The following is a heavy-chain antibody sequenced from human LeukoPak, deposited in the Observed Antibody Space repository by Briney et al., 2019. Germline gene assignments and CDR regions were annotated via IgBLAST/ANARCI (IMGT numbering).Heavy chain of an antibody. CDR2: ISYDGSNK. J-gene: IGHJ5*02. CDR1: GFTFSSYA. D-gene: IGHD4-17*01. Sequence: GRSLRLSCAASGFTFSSYAMHWVRQAPGKGLEWVAVISYDGSNKYYADSVKGRFTISRDNSKNTLYLQMNSLRAEDTAVYYCASRLRIKLSWGQGTLVTVSS. CDR3: ASRLRIKLS. V-gene: IGHV3-30-3*01.